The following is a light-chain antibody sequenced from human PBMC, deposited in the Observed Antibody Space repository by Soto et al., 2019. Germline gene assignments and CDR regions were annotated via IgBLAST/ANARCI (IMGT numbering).Light chain of an antibody. J-gene: IGKJ1*01. Sequence: EIVMTQSPDSLAVSLGERATIKCKSSQTLLFGSNSKNYLAWYQQKPGQPPKLLIYSASTRESGVPDRFSGSGSGTDFTLTISSRQAADVAVYYCQQYYTAPRWTFGQGTKVEI. V-gene: IGKV4-1*01. CDR3: QQYYTAPRWT. CDR2: SAS. CDR1: QTLLFGSNSKNY.